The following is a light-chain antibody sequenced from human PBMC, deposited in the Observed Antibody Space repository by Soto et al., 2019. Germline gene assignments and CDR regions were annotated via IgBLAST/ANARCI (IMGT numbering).Light chain of an antibody. J-gene: IGKJ1*01. Sequence: DIVLTQSPATLSVSPGDRATLSCRASQSVNNNLAWYQQKPGQAPRLLIYAAYTRATGIPARFSGSGSGTDFTLTISSLQSEDIAVYYCQQYNNWPPPWTFGQGTKVDIK. CDR1: QSVNNN. CDR2: AAY. CDR3: QQYNNWPPPWT. V-gene: IGKV3-15*01.